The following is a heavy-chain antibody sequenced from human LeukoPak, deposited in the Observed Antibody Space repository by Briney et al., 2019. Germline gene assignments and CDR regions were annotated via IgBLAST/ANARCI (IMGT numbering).Heavy chain of an antibody. CDR1: GFIFDDYG. J-gene: IGHJ6*03. V-gene: IGHV3-23*01. Sequence: GGSLRLSCAASGFIFDDYGMSWVRQAPGKGLEWVSSISGSGGGTFYADSVKGRFTISRDNSKNTLYLQMNSLRVEDTAVYYCAKAPRFGDHATEYYYYYMHVWGKGTTVTVSS. CDR2: ISGSGGGT. D-gene: IGHD3-16*01. CDR3: AKAPRFGDHATEYYYYYMHV.